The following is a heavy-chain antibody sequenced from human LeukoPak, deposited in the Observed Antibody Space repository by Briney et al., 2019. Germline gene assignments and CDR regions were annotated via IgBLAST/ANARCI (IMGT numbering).Heavy chain of an antibody. CDR1: GFTFSNYA. CDR2: IKSKTDGGTT. V-gene: IGHV3-15*01. D-gene: IGHD3-22*01. CDR3: STTYYYDSSEGY. J-gene: IGHJ4*02. Sequence: KSGGSLRLSCAASGFTFSNYAMSWVRQAPGKGLEWVGRIKSKTDGGTTDYAAPVKGRFTISRDDSKNTLYLQMNSLKTEDTAVYYCSTTYYYDSSEGYWGQGTLVTVSS.